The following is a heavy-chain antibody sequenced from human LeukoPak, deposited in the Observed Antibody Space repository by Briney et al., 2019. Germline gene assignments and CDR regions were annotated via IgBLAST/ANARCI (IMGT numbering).Heavy chain of an antibody. CDR1: EGTFSSYA. D-gene: IGHD6-19*01. J-gene: IGHJ4*02. CDR3: ARDSGWTDY. CDR2: IIPILGIA. V-gene: IGHV1-69*04. Sequence: SVKVSCKASEGTFSSYAISWVRQAPGQGLEWMGRIIPILGIANYAQKFQGRVTITADKSTSTAYMELSSLRSEDTAVYYCARDSGWTDYWGQGTLVTVSS.